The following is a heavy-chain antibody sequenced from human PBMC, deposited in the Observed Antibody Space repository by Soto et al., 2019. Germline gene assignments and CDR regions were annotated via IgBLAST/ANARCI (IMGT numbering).Heavy chain of an antibody. CDR3: ARGRRRYDFWRDAVGGY. D-gene: IGHD3-3*01. CDR1: GGSFSGYY. Sequence: SETLSLTCAVYGGSFSGYYWSWIRQPPGKGLEWIGEINHSGSTNYNPSLKSRVTISVDTSKNQFSLKLSSVTAADTAVYYCARGRRRYDFWRDAVGGYWGQGTLVPVSS. J-gene: IGHJ4*02. V-gene: IGHV4-34*01. CDR2: INHSGST.